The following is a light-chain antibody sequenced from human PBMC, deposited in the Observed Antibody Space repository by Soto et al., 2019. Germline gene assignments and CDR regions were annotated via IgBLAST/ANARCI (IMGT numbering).Light chain of an antibody. CDR3: QQYARPPFA. V-gene: IGKV3-20*01. J-gene: IGKJ2*01. Sequence: VMTQSPATLSVSPGDGATLSCRASQSIANNLAWYQQKPGQAPRLLLYDASSRATGIPDRVSGSGSGTDFTLTISRLEPEDFAVYYCQQYARPPFAFGQGTKVDIK. CDR2: DAS. CDR1: QSIANN.